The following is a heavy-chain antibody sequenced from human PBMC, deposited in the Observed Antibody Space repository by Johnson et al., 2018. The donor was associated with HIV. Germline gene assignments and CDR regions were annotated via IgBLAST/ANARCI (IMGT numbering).Heavy chain of an antibody. CDR2: INWNGGNT. Sequence: VQLVESGGGLVNPGGSLTLSCAASGFTCDDYGMRWVRQAPGKGLEWVSGINWNGGNTGYAESVKGRFTISRDNDENSLYLQMNSLRAEDTALYYCARVSYSGTYWAFDIWGQGRLFTVSS. CDR3: ARVSYSGTYWAFDI. V-gene: IGHV3-20*04. J-gene: IGHJ3*02. D-gene: IGHD1-26*01. CDR1: GFTCDDYG.